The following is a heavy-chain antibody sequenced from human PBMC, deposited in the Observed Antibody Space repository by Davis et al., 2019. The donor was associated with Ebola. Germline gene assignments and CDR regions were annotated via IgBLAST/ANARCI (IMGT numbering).Heavy chain of an antibody. D-gene: IGHD3-10*01. J-gene: IGHJ4*02. CDR3: ARAGMVQGVITKWDGY. Sequence: PGGSLRLSCAASGFTFSRNSMNWVRQAPGKGPEWVSYISSSSTTIYYADSVKGRFTISRDNAKNALYLQMNSLRDEDTAVYYCARAGMVQGVITKWDGYWGQGTLVTVSS. CDR2: ISSSSTTI. V-gene: IGHV3-48*02. CDR1: GFTFSRNS.